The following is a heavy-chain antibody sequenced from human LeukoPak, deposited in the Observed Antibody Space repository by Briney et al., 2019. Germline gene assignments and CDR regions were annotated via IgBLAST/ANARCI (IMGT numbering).Heavy chain of an antibody. J-gene: IGHJ4*02. CDR2: ISSSSSYI. CDR3: ASDGDDSSGYYYFDY. V-gene: IGHV3-21*01. CDR1: GFTFSSWS. Sequence: GGSLRLSCAASGFTFSSWSMNWVRQAAGEGLEWVSSISSSSSYIYYADSVNGRFTISRDNAKNSLYLQMNSLRAEDTSVYYCASDGDDSSGYYYFDYWGQGTLVTVSS. D-gene: IGHD3-22*01.